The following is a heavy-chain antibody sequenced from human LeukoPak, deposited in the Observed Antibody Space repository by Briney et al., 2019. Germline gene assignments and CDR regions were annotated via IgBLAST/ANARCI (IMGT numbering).Heavy chain of an antibody. D-gene: IGHD2-21*01. Sequence: AAVKVSCMASGYTFTSYVINWVRPATGQGLEWVGWMNPNSGKTDYVQKFQGSVTITRNTSISTAYMELSSLRSGDRAVYSCARVRRVNRKAVIIDYWGQGTLVTVSS. J-gene: IGHJ4*02. CDR1: GYTFTSYV. V-gene: IGHV1-8*03. CDR3: ARVRRVNRKAVIIDY. CDR2: MNPNSGKT.